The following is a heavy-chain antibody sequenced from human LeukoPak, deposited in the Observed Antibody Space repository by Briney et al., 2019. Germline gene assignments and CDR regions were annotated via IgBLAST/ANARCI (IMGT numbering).Heavy chain of an antibody. V-gene: IGHV4-39*07. Sequence: SETLSLTCTVSGGSISSSSYYWGWIRQPPGKGLEWIGEINHNGSTNYNPSLKSRVTISVDTSKNQFSLKLSSVTAADTAVYYCASRHYDILTGYPSLLFDFWGQGGLVTVSS. D-gene: IGHD3-9*01. J-gene: IGHJ4*02. CDR1: GGSISSSSYY. CDR3: ASRHYDILTGYPSLLFDF. CDR2: INHNGST.